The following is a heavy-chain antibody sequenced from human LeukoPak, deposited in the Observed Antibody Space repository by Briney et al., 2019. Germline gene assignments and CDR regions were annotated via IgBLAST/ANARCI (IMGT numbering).Heavy chain of an antibody. CDR1: GFTLRSYW. D-gene: IGHD6-19*01. Sequence: GWSLRLSCAASGFTLRSYWLHWVRQVPGKGLVWVSRINGDGSNSNYADSVKGRFTISRDNAKNTLYLQMNSLRAEDTALYYCARSSGRAVAEFDYWGQGTLVTVSS. V-gene: IGHV3-74*01. J-gene: IGHJ4*02. CDR2: INGDGSNS. CDR3: ARSSGRAVAEFDY.